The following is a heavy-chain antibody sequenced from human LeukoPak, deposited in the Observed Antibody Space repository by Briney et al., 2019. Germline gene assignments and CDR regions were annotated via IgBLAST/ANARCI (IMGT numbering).Heavy chain of an antibody. V-gene: IGHV4-30-2*01. CDR3: ARVEGANYYDSSGYYEEWAFDI. CDR1: NVSISSGSHY. J-gene: IGHJ3*02. D-gene: IGHD3-22*01. CDR2: IYHSGST. Sequence: SETLSLTCTVSNVSISSGSHYWNWIRQPPGKGLEWIGYIYHSGSTYYNPSLKSRVTISVDRSKNQFSLKLSSVTAADTAVYYCARVEGANYYDSSGYYEEWAFDIWGQGTMVTVSS.